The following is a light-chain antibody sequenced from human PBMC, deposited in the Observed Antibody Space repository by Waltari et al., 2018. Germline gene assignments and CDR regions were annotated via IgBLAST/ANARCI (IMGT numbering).Light chain of an antibody. J-gene: IGKJ4*01. CDR2: GAS. V-gene: IGKV1-39*01. Sequence: VTTTFRASQSISEYLNWYQQKPGKAPKLLIYGASSLQSGVPSRFSGSGSGTDFTLSITSLQPEDSATYYCQQSYTFGGGTKVEIK. CDR3: QQSYT. CDR1: QSISEY.